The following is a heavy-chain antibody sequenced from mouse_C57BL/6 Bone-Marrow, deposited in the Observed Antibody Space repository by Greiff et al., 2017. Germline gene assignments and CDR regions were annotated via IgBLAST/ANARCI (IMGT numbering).Heavy chain of an antibody. CDR1: GYTFTDYN. CDR2: INPNNGGT. J-gene: IGHJ4*01. D-gene: IGHD2-12*01. V-gene: IGHV1-18*01. Sequence: EVQLQESGPELVKPGASVKIPCKASGYTFTDYNMDWVKQSHGKSLEWIGDINPNNGGTIYNQKFKGKATLTVDKSSSTAYMELRSLTSEDTAVYYCARGDYKRNGYAMDYWGQGTSVTVSS. CDR3: ARGDYKRNGYAMDY.